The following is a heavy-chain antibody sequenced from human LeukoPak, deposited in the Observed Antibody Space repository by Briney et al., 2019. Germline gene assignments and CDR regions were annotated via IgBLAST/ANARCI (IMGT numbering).Heavy chain of an antibody. CDR1: GFNVDDFA. V-gene: IGHV3-43D*04. D-gene: IGHD3-10*01. CDR3: VRGLGGLD. Sequence: GGSLRLSCAASGFNVDDFAMHWVRQTPGKGLEWVAAISWDDDSTYYVDSVKGRFTISRDNCKNSLYLQMNSLRIDDTGLYYCVRGLGGLDWGEGTLV. J-gene: IGHJ1*01. CDR2: ISWDDDST.